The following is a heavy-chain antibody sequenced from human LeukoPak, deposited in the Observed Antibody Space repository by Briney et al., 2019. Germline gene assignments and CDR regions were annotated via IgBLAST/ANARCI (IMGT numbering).Heavy chain of an antibody. J-gene: IGHJ6*03. CDR2: IEDSGSA. CDR1: GGSISSHY. Sequence: SETLSLTCTVSGGSISSHYWSWIRQPPGKGLEWIGYIEDSGSANSNPSLKSRVTISVDTTKNQLSLRLRSVTAADTAVYYCARLIMSSLYYYYMDVWGKGTTVTVSS. CDR3: ARLIMSSLYYYYMDV. D-gene: IGHD3-10*01. V-gene: IGHV4-59*11.